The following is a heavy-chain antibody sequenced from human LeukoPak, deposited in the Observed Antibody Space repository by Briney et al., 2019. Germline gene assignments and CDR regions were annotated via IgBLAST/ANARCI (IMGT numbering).Heavy chain of an antibody. V-gene: IGHV1-69*13. CDR3: ARAPLYGSGSYSPFDY. D-gene: IGHD3-10*01. Sequence: RAPVKVSCKASGGTFSSYAISWVRQAPGQGLEWMGGIIPIFGTANYAQKFQGRVTITADESTSTAYMELSSLRSEDTAVYYCARAPLYGSGSYSPFDYWGQGTLVTVSS. CDR1: GGTFSSYA. J-gene: IGHJ4*02. CDR2: IIPIFGTA.